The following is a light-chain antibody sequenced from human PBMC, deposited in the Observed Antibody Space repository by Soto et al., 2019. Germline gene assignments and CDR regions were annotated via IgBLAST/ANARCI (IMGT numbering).Light chain of an antibody. V-gene: IGLV2-8*01. CDR3: SSYGGDNNLV. J-gene: IGLJ2*01. Sequence: QSALTQPPSASGSPGQSVTISCTGTSSDVGGYNYVSWYQQHPGKAPKLLIYEVTKRTSGVPDRFSGSKSGNTASLTVSGVQAEDEADYYCSSYGGDNNLVFGGGTKVTVL. CDR1: SSDVGGYNY. CDR2: EVT.